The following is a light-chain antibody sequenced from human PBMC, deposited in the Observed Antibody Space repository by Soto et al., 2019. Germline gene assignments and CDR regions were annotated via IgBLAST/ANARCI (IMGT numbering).Light chain of an antibody. V-gene: IGKV1-33*01. CDR3: QQYDNLPPFT. CDR1: QDISNY. CDR2: DAS. Sequence: DIQMTQSPSSLSASVGDRVTITCQARQDISNYLNWYQQKPGKAPKLLIYDASNLETGVTSRFSGSGSVTDFTFTISSLQPEDIATYYCQQYDNLPPFTFGPGTKVDIK. J-gene: IGKJ3*01.